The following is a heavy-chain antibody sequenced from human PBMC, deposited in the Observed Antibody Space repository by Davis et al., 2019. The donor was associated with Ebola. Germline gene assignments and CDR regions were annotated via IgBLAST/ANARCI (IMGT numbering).Heavy chain of an antibody. D-gene: IGHD3-3*01. J-gene: IGHJ6*02. V-gene: IGHV4-30-4*01. CDR3: ARDRFFGERGYYYGMDV. CDR1: GGSISSGDYY. CDR2: IYYSGST. Sequence: PSETLSLTCTVSGGSISSGDYYWSWIRQPPGKGLEWIGYIYYSGSTYYNPSLKSRVTISVDTSKNQFSLKLSSVTAADTAVYYCARDRFFGERGYYYGMDVWGQGTTVTVSS.